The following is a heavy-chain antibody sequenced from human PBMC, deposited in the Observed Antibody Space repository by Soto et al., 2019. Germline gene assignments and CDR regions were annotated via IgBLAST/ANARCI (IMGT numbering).Heavy chain of an antibody. CDR3: ATFTPLEGGY. J-gene: IGHJ4*02. CDR1: GGSMNNYYW. V-gene: IGHV4-4*02. CDR2: IYHSGST. D-gene: IGHD3-16*01. Sequence: SETLSLTCTFSGGSMNNYYWWSWVRQPPGKGLEWIGEIYHSGSTNYNPSLKSRVTISVDKSKNQFSLKLSSVTAADTAVYYCATFTPLEGGYWGQGTLVTVSS.